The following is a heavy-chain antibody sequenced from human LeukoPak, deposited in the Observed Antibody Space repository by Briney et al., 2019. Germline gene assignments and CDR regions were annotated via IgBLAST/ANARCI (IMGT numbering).Heavy chain of an antibody. Sequence: ASVKVSRKASGYTFTSYGITWVRQAPGQGLEWMGWISAYNGNTNYAQKLQGRVTMTTDTSTSTAYMELRSLRSDDTAVYYCARATVVVPGAAYYYYMHVGGKPTTRTV. D-gene: IGHD2-2*01. V-gene: IGHV1-18*01. J-gene: IGHJ6*03. CDR3: ARATVVVPGAAYYYYMHV. CDR1: GYTFTSYG. CDR2: ISAYNGNT.